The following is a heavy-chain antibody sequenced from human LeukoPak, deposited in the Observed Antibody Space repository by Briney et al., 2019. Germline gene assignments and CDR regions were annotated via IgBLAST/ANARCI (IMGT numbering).Heavy chain of an antibody. Sequence: GALRLSCAVSGFTLNNYAMHWVRQAPGKGLEWVALISYDGSIQYYADSVKGRFTVSRDNSKNTLYLQMNSLRVEDTAMYCCARAQLGFDPWGQGTLVTVSS. V-gene: IGHV3-30*01. CDR1: GFTLNNYA. CDR2: ISYDGSIQ. D-gene: IGHD1-1*01. CDR3: ARAQLGFDP. J-gene: IGHJ5*02.